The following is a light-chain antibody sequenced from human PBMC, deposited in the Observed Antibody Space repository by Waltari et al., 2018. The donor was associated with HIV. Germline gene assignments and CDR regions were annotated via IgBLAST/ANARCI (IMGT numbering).Light chain of an antibody. CDR3: QQYNSNSPWA. CDR2: EAS. CDR1: EIISRW. Sequence: DIQLTQSPSYLSASVGDRVTITCRASEIISRWLAWYQQKPGKAPKLLIYEASTLESGVPSRFSGSGSGTEFTLSISSLQPDDFATYYCQQYNSNSPWAFGQGTKVDIK. V-gene: IGKV1-5*03. J-gene: IGKJ1*01.